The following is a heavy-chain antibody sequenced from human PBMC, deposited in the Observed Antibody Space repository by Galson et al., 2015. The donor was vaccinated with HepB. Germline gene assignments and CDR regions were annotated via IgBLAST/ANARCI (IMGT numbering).Heavy chain of an antibody. D-gene: IGHD3-22*01. V-gene: IGHV3-21*01. CDR3: ARENPYYDSRPFDY. J-gene: IGHJ4*02. CDR1: GFTFSSYS. CDR2: ISSSSSYI. Sequence: SLRLSCAASGFTFSSYSMNWVRQAPGKGLEWVSSISSSSSYIYYADSVKGRFTISRDNAKNSLYLQMNSLRAEDTAVYYCARENPYYDSRPFDYWGQGTLVTVSS.